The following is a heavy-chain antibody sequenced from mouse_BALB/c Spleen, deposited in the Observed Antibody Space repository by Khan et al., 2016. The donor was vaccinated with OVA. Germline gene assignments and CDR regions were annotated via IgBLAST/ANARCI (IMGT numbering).Heavy chain of an antibody. J-gene: IGHJ4*01. D-gene: IGHD2-10*01. V-gene: IGHV9-3-1*01. Sequence: QIQLVQSGPELKKPGETVKISCKASGHTFTKYGMNWVKQAPGKGLKWMGWINTYTGEPTYADDFNGRFAFSLETSASTAFLQINNLKNEDTATYFCARPPYFSYVMDNWGEGPSVTVSA. CDR2: INTYTGEP. CDR3: ARPPYFSYVMDN. CDR1: GHTFTKYG.